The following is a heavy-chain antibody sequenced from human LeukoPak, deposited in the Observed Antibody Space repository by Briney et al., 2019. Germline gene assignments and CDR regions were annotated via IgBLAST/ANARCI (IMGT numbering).Heavy chain of an antibody. Sequence: SVKVSFKASGDTFSNYAISCVRQAPGQGLEWMGGIIPIFDTANYAQKLQGRITITADKSTSTAYMELSGLRSEDTAVYYCVRFFPYDSGSYFEYWGQGTLVTVSS. V-gene: IGHV1-69*06. CDR2: IIPIFDTA. CDR1: GDTFSNYA. J-gene: IGHJ4*02. D-gene: IGHD3-10*01. CDR3: VRFFPYDSGSYFEY.